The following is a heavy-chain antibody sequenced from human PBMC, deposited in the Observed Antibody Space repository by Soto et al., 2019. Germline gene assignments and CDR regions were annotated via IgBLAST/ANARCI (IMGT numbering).Heavy chain of an antibody. CDR2: ISGSGGST. D-gene: IGHD5-12*01. Sequence: PGESLKISCAASGFTFSSYAMSWVRQAPGKGLEWVSAISGSGGSTYYADSVKGRFTISRDNSKNTLYLQMNSLRAEDTAVYYCARDLELRLRFQPGPVDYWGQGTLVTVSS. J-gene: IGHJ4*02. V-gene: IGHV3-23*01. CDR1: GFTFSSYA. CDR3: ARDLELRLRFQPGPVDY.